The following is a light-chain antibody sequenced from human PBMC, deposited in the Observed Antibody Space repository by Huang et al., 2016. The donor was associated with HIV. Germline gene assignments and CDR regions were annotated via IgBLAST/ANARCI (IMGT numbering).Light chain of an antibody. Sequence: EIVLTQSPVTLSLSPGDRATLSCRASQSIGTYLAWYQQKSGQAPRRLIYDVSNRAAGVPARFSASGSETDLTLTIASLDPDDFAIYHCQQRSKWPLTFGGGTKVEMK. V-gene: IGKV3-11*01. CDR3: QQRSKWPLT. CDR2: DVS. J-gene: IGKJ4*01. CDR1: QSIGTY.